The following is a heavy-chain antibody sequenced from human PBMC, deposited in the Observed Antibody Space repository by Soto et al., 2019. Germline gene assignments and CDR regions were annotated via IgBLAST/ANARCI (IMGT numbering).Heavy chain of an antibody. CDR2: ISGSGGST. Sequence: GESLKISCAASGFTFSSYAMSWVRQAPGKGLEWVSAISGSGGSTYYADSVKGRFTISRDNSKNTLYLQMNSLRAEDTAVYYCAKEVRDILTGYYPAPDYWGQGTLVTVSS. CDR1: GFTFSSYA. J-gene: IGHJ4*02. V-gene: IGHV3-23*01. CDR3: AKEVRDILTGYYPAPDY. D-gene: IGHD3-9*01.